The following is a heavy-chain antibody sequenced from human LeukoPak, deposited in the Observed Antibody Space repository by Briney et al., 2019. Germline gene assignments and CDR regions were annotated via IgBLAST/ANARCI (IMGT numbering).Heavy chain of an antibody. D-gene: IGHD6-13*01. CDR1: GFTFSSYS. Sequence: GGSLRLSCAASGFTFSSYSMSWVRQAPGKGLEWVANIKQDGSEKYYVDSVKGRFAVSRDNAKNSLSLQMNILRVEDTAVYYCARGVSWTFDNWGRGALVTVSS. CDR2: IKQDGSEK. V-gene: IGHV3-7*04. J-gene: IGHJ4*02. CDR3: ARGVSWTFDN.